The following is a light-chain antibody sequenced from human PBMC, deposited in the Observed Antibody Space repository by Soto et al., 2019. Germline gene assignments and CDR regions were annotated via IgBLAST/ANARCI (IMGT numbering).Light chain of an antibody. V-gene: IGKV3-20*01. CDR1: QSVSSSY. Sequence: EIVLTQSPGTLSLSPGERATLSYRASQSVSSSYLAWYQQKPGQAPRLLIYGASTRATGIPDRFSGSASGTDFTLTISRLDPEDFAVYYCQQYDRSAPGLTFGPGTKVDIK. CDR3: QQYDRSAPGLT. CDR2: GAS. J-gene: IGKJ3*01.